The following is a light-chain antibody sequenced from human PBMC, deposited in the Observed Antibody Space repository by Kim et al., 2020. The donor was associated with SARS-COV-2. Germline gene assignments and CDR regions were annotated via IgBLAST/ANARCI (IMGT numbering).Light chain of an antibody. CDR1: LNIGTK. CDR2: AAS. CDR3: QQTYSTPRT. V-gene: IGKV1-39*01. J-gene: IGKJ1*01. Sequence: DIQMTQSPSAQSTSVGDRVTITCRASLNIGTKLNWYQQKPGKAPELLIYAASNLQSGVQPRFSDSGSGTDFTLTISNLQPEDFATYYCQQTYSTPRTFGQGTKVDIK.